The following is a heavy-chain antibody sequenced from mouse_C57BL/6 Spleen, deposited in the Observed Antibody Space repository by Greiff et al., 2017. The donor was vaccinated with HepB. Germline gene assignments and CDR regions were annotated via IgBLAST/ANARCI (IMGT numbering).Heavy chain of an antibody. V-gene: IGHV1-82*01. J-gene: IGHJ3*01. CDR1: GYAFSSSW. CDR2: IYPGDGDT. D-gene: IGHD2-2*01. CDR3: AKGSTMVTRGPFAY. Sequence: QVQLQQSGPELVKPGASVKISCKASGYAFSSSWMNWVKQRPGKGLEWIGRIYPGDGDTNYNGKFKGKATLTADKSSSTAYMQLSSLTSEDSAVYLCAKGSTMVTRGPFAYWGQGTLVTVSA.